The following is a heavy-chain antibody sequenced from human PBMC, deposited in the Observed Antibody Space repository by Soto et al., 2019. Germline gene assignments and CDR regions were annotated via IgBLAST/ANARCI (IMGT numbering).Heavy chain of an antibody. CDR2: INHSGST. D-gene: IGHD6-13*01. CDR1: GGSFSGYY. CDR3: AREGYSSSWIN. V-gene: IGHV4-34*01. J-gene: IGHJ4*02. Sequence: QVQLQQWGAGLLKPSETLSLTCAVYGGSFSGYYWSWIRQPPGKGLEWIGEINHSGSTNYNPSLKSGVTISVDTSKNQFSLKLSSVTAADTAVYYCAREGYSSSWINWGQGTLVTVSS.